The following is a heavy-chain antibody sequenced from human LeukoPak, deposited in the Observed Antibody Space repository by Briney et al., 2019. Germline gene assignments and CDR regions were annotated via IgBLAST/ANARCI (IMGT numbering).Heavy chain of an antibody. D-gene: IGHD2-2*01. CDR3: ARGVVPAARIRYNWFDP. Sequence: SETLSLTCTVSGGSISSSTFYWGWIRQPPGKGLEWIGTIYNSGSTYYNASLESRVTISVDTSKNQFSLKLSSVTAADTAVYYCARGVVPAARIRYNWFDPWGQGTLVTVSS. J-gene: IGHJ5*02. CDR1: GGSISSSTFY. CDR2: IYNSGST. V-gene: IGHV4-39*07.